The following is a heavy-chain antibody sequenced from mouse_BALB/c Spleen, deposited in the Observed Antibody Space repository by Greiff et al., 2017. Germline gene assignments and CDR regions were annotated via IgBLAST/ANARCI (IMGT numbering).Heavy chain of an antibody. J-gene: IGHJ3*01. V-gene: IGHV1-7*01. CDR3: ARFYYGYDAEAY. CDR1: GYTFTSYW. D-gene: IGHD2-2*01. Sequence: VHLVESGAELAKPGASVKMSCKASGYTFTSYWMHWVKQRPGQGLEWIGYINPSTGYTEYNQKFKDKATLTADKSSSTAYMQLSSLTSEDSAVYYCARFYYGYDAEAYWGQGTLVTVSA. CDR2: INPSTGYT.